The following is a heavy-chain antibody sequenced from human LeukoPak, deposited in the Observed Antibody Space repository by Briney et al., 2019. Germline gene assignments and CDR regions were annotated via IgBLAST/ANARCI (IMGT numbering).Heavy chain of an antibody. V-gene: IGHV3-74*01. CDR2: INSDGSST. Sequence: GSLRLSCAASGFTFISYWMHWVRQAPGKGLVWVSRINSDGSSTSYADSVKGRFTVSRDNAKNTLYLQMNSLRAEDTAVYYCARSGYYYDSSDLIDYWGQGTLVTVSS. J-gene: IGHJ4*02. CDR1: GFTFISYW. D-gene: IGHD3-22*01. CDR3: ARSGYYYDSSDLIDY.